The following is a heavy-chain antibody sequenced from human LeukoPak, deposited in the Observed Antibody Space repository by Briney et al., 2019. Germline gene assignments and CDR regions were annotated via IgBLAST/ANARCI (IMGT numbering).Heavy chain of an antibody. CDR2: IYYSGST. Sequence: SETLSLTCAVYGGSFSGYYWSWIRQPPGKGLEWIGYIYYSGSTNYNPSLKSRVTISVDTSKNQFSLKLSSVTAADTAVYYCARCELPGNWFDPWGQGTLVTVSS. J-gene: IGHJ5*02. V-gene: IGHV4-59*01. D-gene: IGHD4-23*01. CDR1: GGSFSGYY. CDR3: ARCELPGNWFDP.